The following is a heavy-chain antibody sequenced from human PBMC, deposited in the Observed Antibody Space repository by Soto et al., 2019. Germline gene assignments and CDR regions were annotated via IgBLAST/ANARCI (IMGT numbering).Heavy chain of an antibody. CDR2: IVPIVDTS. CDR1: GGTFSSYA. J-gene: IGHJ4*02. V-gene: IGHV1-69*13. CDR3: ARVQRYYYDSSGHFDY. D-gene: IGHD3-22*01. Sequence: SVKVSCKTSGGTFSSYAISWVRQAPGQGLEWMGGIVPIVDTSTYAQKFQGRVTITADESTSTAYMELSSLRSEDTAVYYCARVQRYYYDSSGHFDYWGQG.